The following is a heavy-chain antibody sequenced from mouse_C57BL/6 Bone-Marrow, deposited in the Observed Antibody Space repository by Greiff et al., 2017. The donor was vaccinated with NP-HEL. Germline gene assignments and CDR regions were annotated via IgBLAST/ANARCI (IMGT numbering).Heavy chain of an antibody. Sequence: EVKLVESEGGLVQPGSSMKLSCTASGFTFSDYYMAWVRQVPEKGLEWVANINYDGSSTYYLDSLKSRFIISRDNAKNILYLQMSSLKSEDTATYYCAREGTYYYGSSPYWYFDVWGTGTTVTVSS. J-gene: IGHJ1*03. CDR2: INYDGSST. CDR3: AREGTYYYGSSPYWYFDV. CDR1: GFTFSDYY. D-gene: IGHD1-1*01. V-gene: IGHV5-16*01.